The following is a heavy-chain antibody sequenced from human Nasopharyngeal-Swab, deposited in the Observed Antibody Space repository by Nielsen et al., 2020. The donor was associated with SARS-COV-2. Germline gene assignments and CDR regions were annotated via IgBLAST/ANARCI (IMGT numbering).Heavy chain of an antibody. V-gene: IGHV1-2*06. Sequence: ASVKVSCKASGYTFTGYYMHWVRQAPGPGLEWMGRINPNSGGTNYAQKFQGRVTMTRDTSISTAYMELSRLRSDDTAVYYCARDPTSVAGTGDYYYGMDVWGQGTTVTVSS. D-gene: IGHD6-19*01. CDR3: ARDPTSVAGTGDYYYGMDV. CDR2: INPNSGGT. J-gene: IGHJ6*02. CDR1: GYTFTGYY.